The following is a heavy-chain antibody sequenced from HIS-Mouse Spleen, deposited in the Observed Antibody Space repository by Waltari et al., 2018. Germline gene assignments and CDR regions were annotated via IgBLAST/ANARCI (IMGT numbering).Heavy chain of an antibody. D-gene: IGHD6-6*01. V-gene: IGHV4-39*07. CDR1: GGSISSSSYY. Sequence: QLQLQESGPGLVKPSETLSLTCTVSGGSISSSSYYWGWIRQPPGRGLEWIGSIYYSGSTYYNPSLKRRVTTSVDTSKNQFSLKLSSVTAADTAVYYCARDRAESSSSSYWYFDLWGRGTLVTVSS. CDR2: IYYSGST. CDR3: ARDRAESSSSSYWYFDL. J-gene: IGHJ2*01.